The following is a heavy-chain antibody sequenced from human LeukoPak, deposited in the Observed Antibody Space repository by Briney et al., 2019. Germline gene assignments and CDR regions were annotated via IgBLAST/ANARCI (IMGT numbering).Heavy chain of an antibody. CDR1: GGTLSSYA. CDR2: ITPILDIT. J-gene: IGHJ6*03. D-gene: IGHD1-14*01. CDR3: ARETKSEVGFGRKRYYYHINV. Sequence: SVKVSCKPSGGTLSSYAISWVRQAPGQGLEWMGRITPILDITNFAQKFQDRLTITADKSTNTAYMQLSSLRSEDTALYYCARETKSEVGFGRKRYYYHINVWGEGTTVTVSS. V-gene: IGHV1-69*04.